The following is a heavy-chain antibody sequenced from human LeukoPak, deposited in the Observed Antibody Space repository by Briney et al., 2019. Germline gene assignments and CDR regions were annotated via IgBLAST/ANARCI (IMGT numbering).Heavy chain of an antibody. Sequence: ASVKVSCKASGYTFISYYMHWVRQAPGQGLEWMGIINPSGGSTSNAQRFQDRVTMTRDTSTSTVYMELNNLRSEDTAVYFCAREGGVLWFGELGYWGQGTLVTVSS. CDR3: AREGGVLWFGELGY. D-gene: IGHD3-10*01. CDR2: INPSGGST. J-gene: IGHJ4*02. V-gene: IGHV1-46*01. CDR1: GYTFISYY.